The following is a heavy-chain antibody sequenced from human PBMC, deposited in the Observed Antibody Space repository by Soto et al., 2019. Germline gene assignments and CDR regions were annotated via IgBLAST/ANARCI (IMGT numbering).Heavy chain of an antibody. CDR2: IYYSGST. V-gene: IGHV4-59*01. J-gene: IGHJ5*02. D-gene: IGHD3-10*01. CDR1: GGSISSYY. CDR3: ARVLCAVGAWFGP. Sequence: QVQLQESGPGLVKPSETLSLTCTVSGGSISSYYWSWIRQPPGKGLEWIGYIYYSGSTNYNPSRSSRATRSVATSTNHSALRLSSVAAADTAVYFCARVLCAVGAWFGPWGQGTLVTVSS.